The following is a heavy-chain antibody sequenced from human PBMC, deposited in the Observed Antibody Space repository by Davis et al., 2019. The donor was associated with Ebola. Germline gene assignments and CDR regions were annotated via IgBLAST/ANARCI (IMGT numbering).Heavy chain of an antibody. CDR3: ARVSYSNGGYGGWGNSWFDP. CDR2: INSDGSDI. J-gene: IGHJ5*02. CDR1: GFTFRTYW. V-gene: IGHV3-74*01. D-gene: IGHD5-12*01. Sequence: PGGSLRLSCAASGFTFRTYWMHWVRQAPGKGLVWVSRINSDGSDIGYADSVKGRFTISRDNAKNTLYLQMNSLRAEDTAVYYCARVSYSNGGYGGWGNSWFDPWGQGTLVTVSS.